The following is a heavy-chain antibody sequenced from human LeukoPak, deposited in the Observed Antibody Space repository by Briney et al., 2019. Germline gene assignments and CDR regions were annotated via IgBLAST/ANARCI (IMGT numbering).Heavy chain of an antibody. CDR1: GFTFSSYE. Sequence: PGGSLRLSCAASGFTFSSYEMNWVRQAPGKGLEWVSYISSSASTIYYADSVKGRFTISRDNAKNSLYLQMTSLRAEDTAVYYCARGSSGWYLYYFDYWGQGTLVTVSS. CDR2: ISSSASTI. V-gene: IGHV3-48*03. J-gene: IGHJ4*02. D-gene: IGHD6-19*01. CDR3: ARGSSGWYLYYFDY.